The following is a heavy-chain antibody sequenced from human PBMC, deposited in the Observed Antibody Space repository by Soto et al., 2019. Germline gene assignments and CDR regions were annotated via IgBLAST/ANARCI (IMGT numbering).Heavy chain of an antibody. J-gene: IGHJ4*02. D-gene: IGHD3-3*01. CDR1: GFTFSSYG. CDR2: IWYDGSNK. V-gene: IGHV3-33*01. Sequence: QVQLVESGGGVVQPGRSLRLSCAASGFTFSSYGMHWVRQAPGKGLEWVAGIWYDGSNKYYADSVKGRFTISRDNSKNTLYLQMNSLRGEDTAVYYCARAGGYYDFWSGYSYYFDCWGQGTLVTVSS. CDR3: ARAGGYYDFWSGYSYYFDC.